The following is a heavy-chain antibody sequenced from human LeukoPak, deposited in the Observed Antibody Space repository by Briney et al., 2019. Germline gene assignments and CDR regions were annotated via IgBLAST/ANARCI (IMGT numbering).Heavy chain of an antibody. V-gene: IGHV3-23*01. D-gene: IGHD1-26*01. Sequence: PGGSLRLSCAASGFTFSSYGMSWVRQASGKGLEWVSAISGSGGSTYYADSVKGRFTVSRDTSKNGLYLQMSSLTAADTAVYYCAKDRSIGTYYTFDHWGQGTLVTVSS. CDR3: AKDRSIGTYYTFDH. CDR2: ISGSGGST. CDR1: GFTFSSYG. J-gene: IGHJ4*02.